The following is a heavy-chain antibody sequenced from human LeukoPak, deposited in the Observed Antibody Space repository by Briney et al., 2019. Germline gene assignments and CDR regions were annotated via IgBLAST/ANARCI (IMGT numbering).Heavy chain of an antibody. J-gene: IGHJ5*02. V-gene: IGHV1-2*02. CDR2: INCDSGGT. D-gene: IGHD3-10*01. CDR1: VYTFTGYY. Sequence: ASVKVSCKASVYTFTGYYMHWVRQAPGQGLEWMGLINCDSGGTNYAQRFQGRVTMTRDTSITTVYMELGRLTSDDTAVYYCARVASGNNYGSWFDPWGQGTLVTVSS. CDR3: ARVASGNNYGSWFDP.